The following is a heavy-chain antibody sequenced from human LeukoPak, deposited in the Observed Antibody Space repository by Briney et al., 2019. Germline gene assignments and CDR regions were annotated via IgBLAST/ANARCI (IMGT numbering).Heavy chain of an antibody. J-gene: IGHJ5*02. CDR3: ARVPGVYYDRLTGYGSGWFDP. CDR1: GGSISSSSYS. Sequence: SETLSLTCSVSGGSISSSSYSWGWIRQPPGKELEWIGTIYYSGSTYYNPSLKSRVTISVDTSKNQFSLKLSSVTAADTAVYYCARVPGVYYDRLTGYGSGWFDPWGQGTLVTVSS. V-gene: IGHV4-39*07. CDR2: IYYSGST. D-gene: IGHD3-9*01.